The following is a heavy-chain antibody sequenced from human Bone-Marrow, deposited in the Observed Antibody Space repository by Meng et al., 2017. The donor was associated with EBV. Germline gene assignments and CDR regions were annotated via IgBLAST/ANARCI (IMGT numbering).Heavy chain of an antibody. CDR1: GGPISSGGYY. D-gene: IGHD6-13*01. V-gene: IGHV4-30-4*01. CDR3: ARGHKIGSWDVLHFDY. J-gene: IGHJ4*02. CDR2: MYYSGST. Sequence: QVQLQESSPGLVKPSQTLSLTCVFSGGPISSGGYYWSWIRQPPGKGLEWIGYMYYSGSTYHNPSLKSRVSISVNTSKNQFSLKLSSVTAADTAVYYCARGHKIGSWDVLHFDYWGQGTMVTVSS.